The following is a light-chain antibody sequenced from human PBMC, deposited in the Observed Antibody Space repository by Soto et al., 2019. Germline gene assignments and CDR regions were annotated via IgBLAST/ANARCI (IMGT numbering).Light chain of an antibody. CDR1: QTINNY. J-gene: IGKJ4*01. Sequence: DIQMTQSPSTLSASVGDRVTITCRASQTINNYLNWYRQKPGKAPKCLIYGASSLQSGVSSRFSGRGSGTDYTLTISSLQPEDFATYFCQQSYDSPPTFGGGTKVEIK. CDR2: GAS. CDR3: QQSYDSPPT. V-gene: IGKV1-39*01.